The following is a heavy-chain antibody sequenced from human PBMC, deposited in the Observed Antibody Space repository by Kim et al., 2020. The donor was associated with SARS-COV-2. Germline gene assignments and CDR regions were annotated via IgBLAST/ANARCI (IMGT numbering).Heavy chain of an antibody. V-gene: IGHV4-34*01. CDR1: GGSFSGYY. D-gene: IGHD1-26*01. Sequence: SETLSLTCAVYGGSFSGYYWSWIRQPPGKGLEWIGEINHSGSPNYNPSLKSRVTISVDTSKNQFSLKLSSVTAADTAVYYCASLVGDGYNTNWFDPWGQGTLVTVSS. CDR2: INHSGSP. CDR3: ASLVGDGYNTNWFDP. J-gene: IGHJ5*02.